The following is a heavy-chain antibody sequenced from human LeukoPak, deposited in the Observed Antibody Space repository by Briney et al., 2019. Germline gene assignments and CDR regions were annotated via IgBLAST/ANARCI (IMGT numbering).Heavy chain of an antibody. J-gene: IGHJ4*02. D-gene: IGHD3-22*01. V-gene: IGHV1-18*01. Sequence: GASVKVSCKASGYTFTSYGISWVRQAPGQGLEWMGWISAYNGNTNYAQKLQGRVTTTTDTSTSTAYMELRSLRSDDTAVYYCARVEEYYDSSGYYLWQFDYWGQGTLVTVSS. CDR3: ARVEEYYDSSGYYLWQFDY. CDR1: GYTFTSYG. CDR2: ISAYNGNT.